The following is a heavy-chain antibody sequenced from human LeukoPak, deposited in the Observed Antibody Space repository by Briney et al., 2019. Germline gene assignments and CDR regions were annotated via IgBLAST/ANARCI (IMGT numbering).Heavy chain of an antibody. CDR3: ARGREGNYGLFDA. J-gene: IGHJ4*02. CDR1: GFSFNSYW. CDR2: ISNGGRST. Sequence: GGSLRLSCAASGFSFNSYWMHWVRQAPGSGLVWVSRISNGGRSTSFADSVKGRFTISRDNAKNTLYLQMNSLSAEDTAVYYCARGREGNYGLFDAGGQGTLVTVSS. V-gene: IGHV3-74*01. D-gene: IGHD3-10*01.